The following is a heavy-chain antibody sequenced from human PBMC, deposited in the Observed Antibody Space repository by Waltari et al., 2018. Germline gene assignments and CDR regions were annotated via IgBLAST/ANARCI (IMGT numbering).Heavy chain of an antibody. CDR3: AKVGAARLDY. CDR2: SRGRGGST. Sequence: EVQLLESGGGLVQPGGSLRLSCAASGFPFSSYAMSWVRQAPGKGRVWVAASRGRGGSTYYADSVKGRFTISRDNSKNTLYLQMNSLRAEDTAVYYCAKVGAARLDYWGQGTLVTVSS. D-gene: IGHD6-6*01. CDR1: GFPFSSYA. V-gene: IGHV3-23*01. J-gene: IGHJ4*02.